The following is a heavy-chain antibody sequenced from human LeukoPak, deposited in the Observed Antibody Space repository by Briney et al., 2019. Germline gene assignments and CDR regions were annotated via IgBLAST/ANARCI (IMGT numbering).Heavy chain of an antibody. J-gene: IGHJ1*01. Sequence: PSETLSLTCTVSGGSISSYYWSWIREPPGKGLEWIGYIYCSGSTNYNPSLKSRVTISVDTSKNQFSLKLSSVTAADTAVYYCARVAYDFWSGYYPRAEYFQHWGQGTLVTVSS. D-gene: IGHD3-3*01. CDR3: ARVAYDFWSGYYPRAEYFQH. CDR1: GGSISSYY. CDR2: IYCSGST. V-gene: IGHV4-59*01.